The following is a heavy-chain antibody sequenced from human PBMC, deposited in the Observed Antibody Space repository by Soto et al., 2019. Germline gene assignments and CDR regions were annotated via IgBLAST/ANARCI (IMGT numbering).Heavy chain of an antibody. CDR1: GYTFTSYY. Sequence: GASVKVSCKASGYTFTSYYMHWVRQAPGQGLEWMGIINPSGGSTSYAQKFQGRVTMTRDTSTSTVYMELSSLRSEDTAVYYCARGGGPNWYYDSSGYYPAYWGQGTLVTVSS. CDR3: ARGGGPNWYYDSSGYYPAY. V-gene: IGHV1-46*01. CDR2: INPSGGST. J-gene: IGHJ4*02. D-gene: IGHD3-22*01.